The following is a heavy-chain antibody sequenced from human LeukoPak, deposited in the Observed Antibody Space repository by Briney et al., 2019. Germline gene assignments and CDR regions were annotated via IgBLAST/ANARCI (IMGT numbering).Heavy chain of an antibody. CDR3: ARRGIWDLQIGNWFDP. CDR2: IYSSENS. CDR1: GDSITTHCYW. V-gene: IGHV4-39*01. D-gene: IGHD3-16*01. J-gene: IGHJ5*02. Sequence: PSETLSLTCSLSGDSITTHCYWWGWIRQSPGKGPEWIGSIYSSENSYYNPSLKSRATISPDTSTNPYSLRRTSVTAADTAVYYCARRGIWDLQIGNWFDPWGQGILVTVSS.